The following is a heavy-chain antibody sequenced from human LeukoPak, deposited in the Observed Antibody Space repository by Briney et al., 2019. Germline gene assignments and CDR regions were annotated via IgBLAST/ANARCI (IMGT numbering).Heavy chain of an antibody. D-gene: IGHD3-10*01. CDR2: IYSGGST. J-gene: IGHJ6*03. CDR1: GFTVSSNY. CDR3: AKAPARGYYYYMDV. Sequence: GGSLRLSCAASGFTVSSNYMSWVRQAPGKGLEWVSVIYSGGSTYYADSVKGRFTISRDNSKNTLYLQMNSLRAEDTAVYYCAKAPARGYYYYMDVWGKGTTVTVSS. V-gene: IGHV3-53*05.